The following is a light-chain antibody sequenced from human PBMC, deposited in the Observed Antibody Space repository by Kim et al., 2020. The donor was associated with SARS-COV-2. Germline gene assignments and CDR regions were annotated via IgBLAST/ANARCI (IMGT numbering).Light chain of an antibody. Sequence: SYELTQPPSVSVVPGKTARITCGGNNIGSKSVHWYQQKPGQAPVLVIYYDSDRPSGIPERFSGSNSGNTATLTISRVEAGDEADYFCQVWDSSSDHPYVFGTGTKVTVL. J-gene: IGLJ1*01. CDR2: YDS. CDR1: NIGSKS. V-gene: IGLV3-21*04. CDR3: QVWDSSSDHPYV.